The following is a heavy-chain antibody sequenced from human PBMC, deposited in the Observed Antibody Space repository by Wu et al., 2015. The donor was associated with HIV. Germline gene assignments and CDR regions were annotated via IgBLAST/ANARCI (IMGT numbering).Heavy chain of an antibody. CDR3: AREPPPGPPHLLVRLTFVPSTYVRADERTRRLPSSXXPTNGPAYG. D-gene: IGHD3-16*01. J-gene: IGHJ6*01. V-gene: IGHV1-69*13. CDR2: IIPALGTT. Sequence: QVQLLQSGAEVKKPGSSVRVSCMSSGGTLSTYAISWVRQAPGQGLEWMGRIIPALGTTYSAQKFQGRFTFTADESTGTAYLEVSSLRADDTAVFYCAREPPPGPPHLLVRLTFVPSTYVRADERTRRLPSSXXPTNGPAYG. CDR1: GGTLSTYA.